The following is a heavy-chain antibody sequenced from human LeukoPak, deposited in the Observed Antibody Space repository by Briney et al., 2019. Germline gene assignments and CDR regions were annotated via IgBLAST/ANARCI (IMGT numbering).Heavy chain of an antibody. Sequence: PGGSLRLSCAASGFTFSNYAMHWVRQAPGKGLEWVAAISYDGSNTYYGDSVKGRFTISRDNSKNTVYLQMNSLRAEDTAVYYCARPQDSSGYYPFDYWGQGTLGTVSS. CDR3: ARPQDSSGYYPFDY. CDR2: ISYDGSNT. V-gene: IGHV3-30*04. CDR1: GFTFSNYA. J-gene: IGHJ4*02. D-gene: IGHD3-22*01.